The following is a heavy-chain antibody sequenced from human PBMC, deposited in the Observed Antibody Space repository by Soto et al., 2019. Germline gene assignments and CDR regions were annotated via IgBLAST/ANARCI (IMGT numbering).Heavy chain of an antibody. J-gene: IGHJ5*02. D-gene: IGHD1-1*01. V-gene: IGHV3-30*18. Sequence: PGGSLRLSCAAPGFTFSSYGMHWVRQAPGKGLEWVAVISYDGSNKYYADSVKGRFTISRDNSKNTLYLQMNSLRAEDTAVYYCAKDHNPSFDPCGQGTLVTVSS. CDR3: AKDHNPSFDP. CDR2: ISYDGSNK. CDR1: GFTFSSYG.